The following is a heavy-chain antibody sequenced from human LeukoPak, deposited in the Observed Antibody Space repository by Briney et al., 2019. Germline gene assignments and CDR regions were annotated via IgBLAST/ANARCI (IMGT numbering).Heavy chain of an antibody. CDR1: GGSISSSSYY. CDR3: ARQHSSSWSDWFDP. Sequence: SETLSLTCTVSGGSISSSSYYWGWIRQPPGKGLEWIGSIYYSGSTYYKPSPKSRVTISVDTSKNQFSLKLSSVTAADTAVYYCARQHSSSWSDWFDPWGQGTLVTVSS. J-gene: IGHJ5*02. CDR2: IYYSGST. V-gene: IGHV4-39*01. D-gene: IGHD6-13*01.